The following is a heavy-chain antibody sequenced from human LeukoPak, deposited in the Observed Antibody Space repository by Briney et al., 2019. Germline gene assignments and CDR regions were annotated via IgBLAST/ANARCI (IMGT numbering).Heavy chain of an antibody. J-gene: IGHJ4*02. Sequence: AGSLRLSCAASGFTFSSYAMSWVRQAPGKGLEWVSAISGSGGSTYYADSVKGRFTISRDNSKNTLYLYMNRLSAEDTAVYYCARGERDYYGSGTPEVYWGQGHLVTVSS. V-gene: IGHV3-23*01. CDR3: ARGERDYYGSGTPEVY. D-gene: IGHD3-10*01. CDR2: ISGSGGST. CDR1: GFTFSSYA.